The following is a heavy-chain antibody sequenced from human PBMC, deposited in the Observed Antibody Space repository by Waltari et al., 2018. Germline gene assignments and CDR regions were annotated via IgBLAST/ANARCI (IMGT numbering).Heavy chain of an antibody. D-gene: IGHD2-15*01. V-gene: IGHV3-48*01. CDR3: ARDALYCSGGSCYLNLDY. CDR1: GFTFSSYS. CDR2: ISSSSSTI. J-gene: IGHJ4*02. Sequence: EVQLVESGGGLVQPGGSLRLSCAASGFTFSSYSMNWVRQAPGKGLEWVSYISSSSSTISYADSVKGRFTISRDNAKNSLYLQMNSLRAEDTAVYYCARDALYCSGGSCYLNLDYWGQGTLVTVSS.